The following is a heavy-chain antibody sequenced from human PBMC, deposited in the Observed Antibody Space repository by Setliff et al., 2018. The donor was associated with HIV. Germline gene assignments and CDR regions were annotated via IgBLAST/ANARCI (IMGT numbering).Heavy chain of an antibody. Sequence: SETLSLTCTASGGSISSGGYYWSWIRQHPGKGLEWIGHIYYTEITYYNPSLRSRLTISLDTSKNQFSLKLSSVTAADTAVHFCAREGVGYNPFYYYGMDVWGQGTTVTVSS. V-gene: IGHV4-31*03. J-gene: IGHJ6*02. CDR1: GGSISSGGYY. CDR2: IYYTEIT. D-gene: IGHD5-12*01. CDR3: AREGVGYNPFYYYGMDV.